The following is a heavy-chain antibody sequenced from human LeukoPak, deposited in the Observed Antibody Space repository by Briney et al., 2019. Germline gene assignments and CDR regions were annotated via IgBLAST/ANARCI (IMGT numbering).Heavy chain of an antibody. V-gene: IGHV3-64*01. CDR2: ISSNGGST. J-gene: IGHJ5*02. CDR1: GFTFSSYA. CDR3: ARDQGMKRWTTSGWFDP. D-gene: IGHD4-23*01. Sequence: GGSLRLSCAASGFTFSSYAMHWVRQAPGKGLEYVSAISSNGGSTYYANSVKGRFTISRDNSKNTLYLQMGSLRAEDTAVYYCARDQGMKRWTTSGWFDPWGQGTLVTVSS.